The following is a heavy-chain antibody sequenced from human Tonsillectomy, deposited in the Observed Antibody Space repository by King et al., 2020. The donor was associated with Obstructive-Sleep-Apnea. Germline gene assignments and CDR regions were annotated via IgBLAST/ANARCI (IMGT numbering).Heavy chain of an antibody. J-gene: IGHJ5*02. CDR3: ARSPYGSGIIDWFVP. CDR1: GGSISTYY. V-gene: IGHV4-59*01. CDR2: IYYSGSS. Sequence: QLQESGPGLVKPSETLSLTCTVSGGSISTYYWSWIRQPPGKRLEWIGYIYYSGSSNYNPSLKSRVTISVDTSKNQFSLKLTSVTAADTAIYSCARSPYGSGIIDWFVPWGQGTLVTVSS. D-gene: IGHD3-10*01.